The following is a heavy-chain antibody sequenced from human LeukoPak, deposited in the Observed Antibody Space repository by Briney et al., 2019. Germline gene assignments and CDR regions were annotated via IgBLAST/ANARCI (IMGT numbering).Heavy chain of an antibody. V-gene: IGHV1-8*01. Sequence: ASVKVSCKASGYTFTSYDTNWVRQATGQGLEWMGWMNPNSGNTGYAQKFQGRVTMTRNTSISTAYMELSSLRSEDTAVYYCARLLAVGYDAFDIWGQGTMVTVSS. CDR3: ARLLAVGYDAFDI. CDR1: GYTFTSYD. CDR2: MNPNSGNT. D-gene: IGHD6-19*01. J-gene: IGHJ3*02.